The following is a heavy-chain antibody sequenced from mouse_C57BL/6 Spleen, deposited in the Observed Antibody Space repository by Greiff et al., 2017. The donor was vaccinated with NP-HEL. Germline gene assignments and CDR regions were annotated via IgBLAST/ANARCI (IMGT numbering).Heavy chain of an antibody. CDR2: ISDGGSYT. J-gene: IGHJ2*01. Sequence: EVNLVESGGGLVKPGGSLKLSCAASGFTFSSYAMSWVRQTPEKRLEWVATISDGGSYTYYPDNVKGRFTISRDNAKNNLYLQMSHLKSEDTAMYYCAREDYYGSSVDYWGQGTTLTVSS. CDR1: GFTFSSYA. V-gene: IGHV5-4*01. CDR3: AREDYYGSSVDY. D-gene: IGHD1-1*01.